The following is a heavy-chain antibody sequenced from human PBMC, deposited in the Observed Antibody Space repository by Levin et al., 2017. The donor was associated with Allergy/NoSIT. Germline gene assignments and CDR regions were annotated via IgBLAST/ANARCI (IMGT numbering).Heavy chain of an antibody. D-gene: IGHD6-13*01. V-gene: IGHV3-20*04. CDR1: GFSFDDYA. CDR2: IGWNGDTA. CDR3: SRGGQYMPAAYN. Sequence: GGSLRLSCVGSGFSFDDYAMSWVRQPPGKGLEWVAGIGWNGDTAGYVDSVKGRFTISRDNGKNSLYLQMNSLRADDTALYYCSRGGQYMPAAYNWGQGTLVTVSS. J-gene: IGHJ4*02.